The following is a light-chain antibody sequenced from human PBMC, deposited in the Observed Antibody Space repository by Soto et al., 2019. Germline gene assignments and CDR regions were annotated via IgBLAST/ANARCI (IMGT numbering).Light chain of an antibody. J-gene: IGKJ4*01. CDR3: QQSYSTPLT. V-gene: IGKV1-39*01. CDR2: AAS. CDR1: QSISLY. Sequence: DIQMTQSPSSLSASVGDRVTITCRASQSISLYLNWYQQKPGKAPNLLIYAASSLQSGVPSRFSGSGSGTDFTLTISTLQPEDFATYYCQQSYSTPLTFGGGTTLEIK.